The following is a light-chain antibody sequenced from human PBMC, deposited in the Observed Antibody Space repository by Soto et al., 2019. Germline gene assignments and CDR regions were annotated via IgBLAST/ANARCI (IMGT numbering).Light chain of an antibody. J-gene: IGKJ1*01. CDR3: LQNNSYPVT. V-gene: IGKV1-5*03. Sequence: EIQLTQSPSFLSASVADRVTITCRASQSITSWLAWYQQKAVKAPKRLINKASSVGSGDPSRFSGSGSATEFTLTISSLQPEDFATYYCLQNNSYPVTFGRGTKVDIK. CDR1: QSITSW. CDR2: KAS.